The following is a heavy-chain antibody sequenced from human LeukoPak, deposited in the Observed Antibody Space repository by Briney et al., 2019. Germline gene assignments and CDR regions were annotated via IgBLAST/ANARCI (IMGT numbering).Heavy chain of an antibody. J-gene: IGHJ4*02. CDR2: IYSGGDT. CDR1: GFTVSGNH. V-gene: IGHV3-53*01. D-gene: IGHD4-17*01. CDR3: AREGGGDYGDYLRY. Sequence: PGGSLRLSCAASGFTVSGNHMSWVRQAPGKGLEWVSVIYSGGDTYSADSVKGRFTISRDNSKNTVYLQMNSLRAEDTAVYYCAREGGGDYGDYLRYWGQGTLVTVSS.